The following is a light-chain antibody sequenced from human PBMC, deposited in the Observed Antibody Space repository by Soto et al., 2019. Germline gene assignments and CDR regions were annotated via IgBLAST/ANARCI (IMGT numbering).Light chain of an antibody. CDR2: DAS. Sequence: DVQMTQSPSTVSASLGDRVTITCRASQNVDDSLAWYQQRPGKAPKLLIYDASILQSGVPSRFSGSGFGTEFTLTINGPQPDDFAVYFCQHFHTKPITFGQGTRLDIK. J-gene: IGKJ5*01. CDR3: QHFHTKPIT. CDR1: QNVDDS. V-gene: IGKV1-5*01.